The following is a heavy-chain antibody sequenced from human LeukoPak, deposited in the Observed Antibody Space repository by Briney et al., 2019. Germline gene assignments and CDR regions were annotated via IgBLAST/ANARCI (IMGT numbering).Heavy chain of an antibody. CDR2: FDPESGKR. V-gene: IGHV1-24*01. Sequence: ASVMGSCKPFGYILSQLCMESVPQAPGKGLEWVGGFDPESGKRLYAQKFQGRVTMSEDTSTNTAYIEVTRLTSDNTAVYFCATRWTPAALDSWGQGTLVPVSS. CDR3: ATRWTPAALDS. CDR1: GYILSQLC. D-gene: IGHD6-13*01. J-gene: IGHJ5*01.